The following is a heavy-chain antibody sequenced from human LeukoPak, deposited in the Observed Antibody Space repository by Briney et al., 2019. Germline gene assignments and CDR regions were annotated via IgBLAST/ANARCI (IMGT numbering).Heavy chain of an antibody. CDR3: AKVLRWDSSGGIDY. Sequence: GGSLRLSCAASGFTFSSYAMSWVRQAPGKGLEWVSSISGSGDTTYYADSVKGRFTISRDNSKNTLYLQMSSLRAEDTVVYYCAKVLRWDSSGGIDYWGQGTLVTVSS. D-gene: IGHD3-22*01. CDR2: ISGSGDTT. V-gene: IGHV3-23*01. J-gene: IGHJ4*02. CDR1: GFTFSSYA.